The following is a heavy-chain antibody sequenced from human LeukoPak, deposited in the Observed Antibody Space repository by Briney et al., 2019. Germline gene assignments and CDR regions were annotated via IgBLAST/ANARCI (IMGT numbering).Heavy chain of an antibody. V-gene: IGHV1-18*01. CDR2: ISVYNGIR. J-gene: IGHJ5*02. CDR1: GYTFTSYG. Sequence: ASVKVSCKASGYTFTSYGISWVRQAPGQGLEWMGWISVYNGIRNYAQKLQGRVTMTTDTSTSTAYMELRSLRFDDTAVYYCARTKSSTSSGWFDPWGQGTLVTVSS. D-gene: IGHD2-2*01. CDR3: ARTKSSTSSGWFDP.